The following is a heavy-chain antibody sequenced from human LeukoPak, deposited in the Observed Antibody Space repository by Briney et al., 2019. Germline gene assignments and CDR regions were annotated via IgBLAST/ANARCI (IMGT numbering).Heavy chain of an antibody. CDR2: ISYDGSNK. D-gene: IGHD1-1*01. Sequence: QSGGSLRLSCVASGFTFNKYWMSWVRQAPGKGLEWVAVISYDGSNKYYADSVKGRFTISRDNSKNTLYLQMNSLRAEDTAVYYCAFGGTTGTTEYDYWGQGTLVTVSS. V-gene: IGHV3-30*03. CDR3: AFGGTTGTTEYDY. CDR1: GFTFNKYW. J-gene: IGHJ4*02.